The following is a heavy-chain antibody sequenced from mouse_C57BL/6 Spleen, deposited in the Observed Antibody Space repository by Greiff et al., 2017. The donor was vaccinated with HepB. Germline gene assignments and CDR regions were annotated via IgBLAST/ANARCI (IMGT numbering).Heavy chain of an antibody. J-gene: IGHJ3*01. CDR2: INPNNGGT. CDR1: GYTFTDYN. CDR3: ARSGLSWFAY. V-gene: IGHV1-18*01. D-gene: IGHD2-2*01. Sequence: EVKLQESGPELVKPGASVKIPCKASGYTFTDYNMDWVKQSHGKRLEWIGDINPNNGGTIYNQKFKGKSTLTVDKSSSTAYMELRSLTSEDTAVYYCARSGLSWFAYWGQGTLVTVSA.